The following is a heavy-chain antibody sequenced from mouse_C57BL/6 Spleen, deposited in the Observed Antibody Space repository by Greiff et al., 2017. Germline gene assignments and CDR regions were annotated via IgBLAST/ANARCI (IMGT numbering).Heavy chain of an antibody. D-gene: IGHD1-1*01. CDR3: ARFYYGSSYAMDY. J-gene: IGHJ4*01. CDR1: GYTFTDYN. V-gene: IGHV1-18*01. CDR2: INPTNGGT. Sequence: VQLQQSGPELVKPGASVKIPCKASGYTFTDYNMDWVKQSHGKSLEWIGDINPTNGGTIYNQKFKGKATLTVDKSSSTAYMELRSLTSEDTAVYYCARFYYGSSYAMDYWGQGTSVTGSS.